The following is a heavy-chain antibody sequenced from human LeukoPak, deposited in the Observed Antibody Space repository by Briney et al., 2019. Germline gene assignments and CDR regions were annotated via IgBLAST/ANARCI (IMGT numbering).Heavy chain of an antibody. J-gene: IGHJ5*02. V-gene: IGHV4-34*01. Sequence: KPSETLSLTCAVYGGSFSGYYWSWIRQPPGKGLEWIGDINHSGSTNYNPSLKSRVTISVDTSKNQFSLKLSSVTAADTAVYYCARVPGSSIAARPGAWFDPWGQGTLVTVSS. D-gene: IGHD6-6*01. CDR1: GGSFSGYY. CDR2: INHSGST. CDR3: ARVPGSSIAARPGAWFDP.